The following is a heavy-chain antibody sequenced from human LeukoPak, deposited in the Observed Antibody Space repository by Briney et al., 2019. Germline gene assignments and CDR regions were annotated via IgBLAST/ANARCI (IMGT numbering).Heavy chain of an antibody. CDR3: ARSARLMKGVVEVTALDD. J-gene: IGHJ4*02. CDR2: IKTDGSLT. V-gene: IGHV3-7*01. D-gene: IGHD3-3*01. Sequence: GGSLRLSCVASGFTFSSYWMTWVRQAPGKGLEWVANIKTDGSLTYYVDSVKGRFTISRDNAKNSLYLEMNSLRADDTAVYYCARSARLMKGVVEVTALDDWGQGTLVTVSS. CDR1: GFTFSSYW.